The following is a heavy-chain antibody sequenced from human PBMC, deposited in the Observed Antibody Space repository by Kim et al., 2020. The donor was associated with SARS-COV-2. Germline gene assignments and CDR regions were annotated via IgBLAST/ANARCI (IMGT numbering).Heavy chain of an antibody. Sequence: GGSLRLSCVASTFTFTNYAMNWVRQAPGKGLQWVAVISYDGSNKYYADSVKGRFTISRDNSKNTLYLQMNSLRTEDTAIYYCARSYSGIYKAAVDPWGQGTLVTVSS. D-gene: IGHD1-26*01. CDR1: TFTFTNYA. CDR2: ISYDGSNK. CDR3: ARSYSGIYKAAVDP. V-gene: IGHV3-30*04. J-gene: IGHJ5*01.